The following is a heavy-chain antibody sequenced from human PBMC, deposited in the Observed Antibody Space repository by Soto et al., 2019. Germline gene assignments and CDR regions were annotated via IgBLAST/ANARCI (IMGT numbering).Heavy chain of an antibody. J-gene: IGHJ5*02. D-gene: IGHD3-22*01. CDR3: AGEPAYYYYSSRCVTWFDL. CDR1: GFTFSSYS. Sequence: GGSLRLSCAASGFTFSSYSMNWVRQAPGKGLEWVSSISSSSSYIYYADSVKGRFTISRDNAKNSLYLQMNSLRAEDKAVYYCAGEPAYYYYSSRCVTWFDLWGQGTLVTVSS. CDR2: ISSSSSYI. V-gene: IGHV3-21*01.